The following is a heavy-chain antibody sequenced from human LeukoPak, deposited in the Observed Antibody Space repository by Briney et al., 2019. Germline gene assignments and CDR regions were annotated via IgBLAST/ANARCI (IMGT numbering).Heavy chain of an antibody. CDR2: IAHDGSNK. CDR3: AKDRWGAVASFDY. V-gene: IGHV3-30*18. D-gene: IGHD6-19*01. Sequence: GGSLRLSCAASGFTFSNYVMQWVRQAPGKGLEWVALIAHDGSNKYYADSVKGRFTISRDNSKNTLYLQMNSLESEDTAVYYCAKDRWGAVASFDYWGQGTLVTVSS. CDR1: GFTFSNYV. J-gene: IGHJ4*02.